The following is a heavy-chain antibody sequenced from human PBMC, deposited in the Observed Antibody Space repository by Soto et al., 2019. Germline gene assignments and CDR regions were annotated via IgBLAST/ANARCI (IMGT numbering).Heavy chain of an antibody. Sequence: EVQLVESGGGLVQPGRSLRLSCAASGFTFDDYAMHWVRQRPGRGLEWVSGITWNSDEIGYPDSVKGRFSISRDNAKNYLDLQMIGLRPDDTALYYCAASRGFDSSGYSGYYYGMDVWGKGTTVTVSS. D-gene: IGHD3-22*01. CDR3: AASRGFDSSGYSGYYYGMDV. V-gene: IGHV3-9*01. CDR2: ITWNSDEI. J-gene: IGHJ6*04. CDR1: GFTFDDYA.